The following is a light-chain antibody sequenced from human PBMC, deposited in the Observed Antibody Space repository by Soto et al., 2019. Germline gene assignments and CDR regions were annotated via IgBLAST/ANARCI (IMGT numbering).Light chain of an antibody. J-gene: IGKJ1*01. CDR2: DAS. CDR1: QSVGTY. CDR3: QQYGSSPET. Sequence: EIVLTQSPAILSLSPGERATLSCRASQSVGTYLDWYQQKLGQAPRLLIYDASNRATGIPARFSGSGSGTDFTLTISSLEPEDFAVYYCQQYGSSPETFGQGTKVEIK. V-gene: IGKV3-11*01.